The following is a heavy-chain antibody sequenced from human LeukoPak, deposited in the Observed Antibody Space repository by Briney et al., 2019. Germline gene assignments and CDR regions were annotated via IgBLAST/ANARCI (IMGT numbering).Heavy chain of an antibody. J-gene: IGHJ4*02. V-gene: IGHV4-38-2*02. Sequence: SDTLSLTCTVSGYSISSAYHWGWIRQPPGKGLEWIGSIYRSGSTYYNPSLKSRVTITAAATTNSFSLRLTSVTAADTAVYYCGGAEWTVTHSGIDYWGQGTLVVVSS. CDR3: GGAEWTVTHSGIDY. D-gene: IGHD4-11*01. CDR1: GYSISSAYH. CDR2: IYRSGST.